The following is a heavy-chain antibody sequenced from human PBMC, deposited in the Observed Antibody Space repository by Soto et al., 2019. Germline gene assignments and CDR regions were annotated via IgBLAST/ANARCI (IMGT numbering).Heavy chain of an antibody. CDR3: ARESRDFYYYCLDV. Sequence: QVQLQESGPGLVKPSQTLSLTCTVSGGSISSGGYYWSWIRQHPGKGLEWIGYIYYTGSTYYNPSLKSRVTISVDTSKNQFSLQLSSVTAADSAVYYCARESRDFYYYCLDVWGKGTTVTVSS. V-gene: IGHV4-31*03. J-gene: IGHJ6*03. CDR2: IYYTGST. CDR1: GGSISSGGYY.